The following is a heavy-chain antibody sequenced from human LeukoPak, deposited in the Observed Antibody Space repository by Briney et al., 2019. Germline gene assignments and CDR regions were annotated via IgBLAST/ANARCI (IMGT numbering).Heavy chain of an antibody. CDR1: GYTLTELS. D-gene: IGHD3-22*01. CDR2: FDPEDGET. Sequence: ASVKVSCKVSGYTLTELSMHWVRQAPGKGLEWMGGFDPEDGETIYAQKFQGRVTMTRNTSISTAYMELSSLRSEDTAVYYCARGHYYDSSGSNFDYWGQGTLVTVSS. V-gene: IGHV1-24*01. CDR3: ARGHYYDSSGSNFDY. J-gene: IGHJ4*02.